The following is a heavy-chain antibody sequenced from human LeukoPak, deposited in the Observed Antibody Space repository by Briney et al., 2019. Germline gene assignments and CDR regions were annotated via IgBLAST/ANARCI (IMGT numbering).Heavy chain of an antibody. Sequence: PSETVSLTCTVSGGSIRSYYWSWIRQPPGKGLEWIGYIYYSGSTNSNPSLKSRVTISVDTSKNQFSLKVSSVTAADTAVYYCARALTPGSRSGGTCSYFDYWGQGTLVTVSS. V-gene: IGHV4-59*01. CDR3: ARALTPGSRSGGTCSYFDY. CDR2: IYYSGST. CDR1: GGSIRSYY. D-gene: IGHD2-15*01. J-gene: IGHJ4*02.